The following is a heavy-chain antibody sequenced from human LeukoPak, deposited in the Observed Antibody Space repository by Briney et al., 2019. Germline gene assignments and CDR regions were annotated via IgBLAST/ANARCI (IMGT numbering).Heavy chain of an antibody. CDR3: AREGLLWFGELGYAHAFDI. CDR1: GYTFTGYY. Sequence: ASVKVSCKASGYTFTGYYMHWVRQAPGQGLEWMGWINPNSGGTNYAQKFQGRVTMTRDTSISTAYMELSRLRSDDTAVYYCAREGLLWFGELGYAHAFDIWGQGTMVTVSS. J-gene: IGHJ3*02. D-gene: IGHD3-10*01. V-gene: IGHV1-2*02. CDR2: INPNSGGT.